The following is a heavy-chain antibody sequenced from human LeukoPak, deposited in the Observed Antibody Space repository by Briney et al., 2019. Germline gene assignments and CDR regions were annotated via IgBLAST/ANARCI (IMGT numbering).Heavy chain of an antibody. V-gene: IGHV1-2*02. CDR1: GYTFTGYY. CDR3: ARGSGHTMVRGVIIP. Sequence: ASVKVSCKASGYTFTGYYMHWVRQAPAQGLEGMGWINPNSGGTNYAQKFQGTVTMTRDTPISTAYMQLSRLRSDDTAVYYCARGSGHTMVRGVIIPWGQGTLVTVSS. D-gene: IGHD3-10*01. CDR2: INPNSGGT. J-gene: IGHJ5*02.